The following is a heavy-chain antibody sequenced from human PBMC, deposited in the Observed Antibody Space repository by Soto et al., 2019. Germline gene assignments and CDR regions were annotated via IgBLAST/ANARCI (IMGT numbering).Heavy chain of an antibody. V-gene: IGHV1-69*01. CDR3: AKAAQTWYNWNDLGNWFDP. Sequence: QVQLVQSGAEVKKPGSSVKVSCKESGGTFSSYAIAWVRQAPGQGLEWMGGIIPIFGIANYAQKFQGRVAITADESTNTAYMELSSLRSDDTAMYYCAKAAQTWYNWNDLGNWFDPWGQGTLVTVSS. CDR2: IIPIFGIA. CDR1: GGTFSSYA. D-gene: IGHD1-1*01. J-gene: IGHJ5*02.